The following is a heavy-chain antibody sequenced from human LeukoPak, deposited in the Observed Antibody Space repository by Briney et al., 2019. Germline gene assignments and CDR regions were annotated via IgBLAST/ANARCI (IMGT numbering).Heavy chain of an antibody. CDR1: GGSIRSDY. CDR2: ISYNGIT. D-gene: IGHD5-12*01. CDR3: ARDRVDRFGPRFDP. Sequence: SETLSLTCSVSGGSIRSDYGSWIRQPPGKGLEWIGYISYNGITNYNPSLKSRLTMSVDTSKSQFSLKLSSLTAADTAVYYCARDRVDRFGPRFDPWGPGTLVTVSS. V-gene: IGHV4-59*01. J-gene: IGHJ5*02.